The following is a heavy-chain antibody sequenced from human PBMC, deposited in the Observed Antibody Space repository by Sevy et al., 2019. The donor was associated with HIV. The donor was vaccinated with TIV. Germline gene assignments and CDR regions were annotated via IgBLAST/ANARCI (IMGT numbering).Heavy chain of an antibody. CDR2: IIPIFGTA. CDR1: GGTFSSYA. CDR3: ARSYSGSYIHFDY. D-gene: IGHD1-26*01. J-gene: IGHJ4*02. V-gene: IGHV1-69*06. Sequence: ASVKVSCKASGGTFSSYAISWVRQAPGQGLEWMGGIIPIFGTANYAQKFQGRVTITADKSTSTAYKELSSLRSEDTAVYYCARSYSGSYIHFDYWGQGTLVTVSS.